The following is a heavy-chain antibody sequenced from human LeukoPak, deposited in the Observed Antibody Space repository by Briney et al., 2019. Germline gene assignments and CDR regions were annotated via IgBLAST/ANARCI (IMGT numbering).Heavy chain of an antibody. CDR3: AKHYNDNSDYYYVAGDAFDI. CDR1: KFAFSSHA. CDR2: ISGGGGST. J-gene: IGHJ3*02. D-gene: IGHD3-22*01. Sequence: GGSLRLSCAASKFAFSSHAMSWVRQAPGKGLEWVSTISGGGGSTYYADSVKGRFTISRDNSRNTLNLQMNSLRAEDTALYYCAKHYNDNSDYYYVAGDAFDIWGQGTMVTVSS. V-gene: IGHV3-23*01.